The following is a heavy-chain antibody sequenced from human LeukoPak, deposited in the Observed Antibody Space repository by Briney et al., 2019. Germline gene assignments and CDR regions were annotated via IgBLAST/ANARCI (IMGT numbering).Heavy chain of an antibody. CDR1: GDSMTNYY. V-gene: IGHV4-4*07. Sequence: KPSETLSLTCAVSGDSMTNYYWSWIRQPAGQGLEWIGHIYVSGRTNYNPSFKSRVSMSIDTSKKQFSLNLTSVSAADTAVYFCARDRWELNPAKGWFDSWGQGTLVTVSS. CDR2: IYVSGRT. CDR3: ARDRWELNPAKGWFDS. D-gene: IGHD1-26*01. J-gene: IGHJ5*01.